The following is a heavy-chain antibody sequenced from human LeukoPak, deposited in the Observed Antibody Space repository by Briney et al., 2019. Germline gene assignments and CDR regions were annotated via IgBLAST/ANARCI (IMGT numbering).Heavy chain of an antibody. CDR1: GFTFSSYS. Sequence: GGSLRLSCAASGFTFSSYSMNWVRQAPGKGLEWVSSISSSSSYIYYADSVKGRFTISRDNSKNTLCQQMNSLRAEDTAVYYCAEDKSYGDYAKDAFDIWGQGTMVTVSS. D-gene: IGHD4-17*01. CDR2: ISSSSSYI. CDR3: AEDKSYGDYAKDAFDI. J-gene: IGHJ3*02. V-gene: IGHV3-21*04.